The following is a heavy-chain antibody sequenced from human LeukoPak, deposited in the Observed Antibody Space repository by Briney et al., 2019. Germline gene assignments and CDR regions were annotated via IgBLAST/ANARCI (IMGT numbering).Heavy chain of an antibody. CDR3: ARDKDSEHNFDY. D-gene: IGHD2-21*01. V-gene: IGHV3-30-3*01. CDR1: GFTFNSYA. CDR2: ISYDGSNK. J-gene: IGHJ4*02. Sequence: GGSRRLSCAASGFTFNSYAMHWVRQAPGKGLEWVAVISYDGSNKYYADSVKGRFTISRDNSKNTLYLQMNSLRGEDTAVHYCARDKDSEHNFDYWGQGTLVTVSS.